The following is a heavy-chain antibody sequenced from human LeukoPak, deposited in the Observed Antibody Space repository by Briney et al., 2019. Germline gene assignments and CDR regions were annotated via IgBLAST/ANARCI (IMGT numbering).Heavy chain of an antibody. J-gene: IGHJ5*02. CDR1: GGTFSSYA. D-gene: IGHD3-10*01. Sequence: SVKVSCKASGGTFSSYAISWVRQAPGQGLEWMGRIIPILGIASYAQKFQGRVTITADKSTSTAHMELSSLRPEDTAVYYCATYYYGSDSNWFDPWGQGTLVTVSS. CDR3: ATYYYGSDSNWFDP. CDR2: IIPILGIA. V-gene: IGHV1-69*04.